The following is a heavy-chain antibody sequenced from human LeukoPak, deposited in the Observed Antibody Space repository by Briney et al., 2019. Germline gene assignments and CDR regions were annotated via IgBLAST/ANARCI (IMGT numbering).Heavy chain of an antibody. CDR1: GYTFTGYY. Sequence: ASVKVSCKASGYTFTGYYMHWVRQAPGQGLEWMGIINPSGGSTSYAQKFQGRVTMTRDTSTSTVYMELSSLRSEDTAVYYCARGSGAMVRGVIITWGTFDYWGQGTLVTVSS. CDR2: INPSGGST. D-gene: IGHD3-10*01. CDR3: ARGSGAMVRGVIITWGTFDY. J-gene: IGHJ4*02. V-gene: IGHV1-46*03.